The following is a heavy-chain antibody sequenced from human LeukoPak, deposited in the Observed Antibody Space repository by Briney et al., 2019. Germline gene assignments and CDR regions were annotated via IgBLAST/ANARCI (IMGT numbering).Heavy chain of an antibody. CDR3: ASLYSSSWYWDYYFDY. Sequence: PGGSLRLSCAASGFTFSDYYMSWIRQAPGKGLEWVSYISSSGSTIYYADSVKGRFTISRDNAKNSLYLQMNSLRAEDTAVYYCASLYSSSWYWDYYFDYWGQGTLVTVSS. D-gene: IGHD6-13*01. J-gene: IGHJ4*02. CDR2: ISSSGSTI. V-gene: IGHV3-11*04. CDR1: GFTFSDYY.